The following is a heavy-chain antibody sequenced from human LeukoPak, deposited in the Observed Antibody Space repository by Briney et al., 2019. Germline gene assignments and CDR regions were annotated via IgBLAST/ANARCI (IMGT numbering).Heavy chain of an antibody. CDR2: ISGSGGST. CDR1: GFTFSNYA. Sequence: PGGSLRLSCAASGFTFSNYAMSWVRQAPGKGLEWVSTISGSGGSTYYADSVKGQFTISRDSSKNTLYLQMNSLRAEDTAVYYCAKEEWLLAVYFDYWGQGTLVTVSS. CDR3: AKEEWLLAVYFDY. J-gene: IGHJ4*02. D-gene: IGHD3-3*01. V-gene: IGHV3-23*01.